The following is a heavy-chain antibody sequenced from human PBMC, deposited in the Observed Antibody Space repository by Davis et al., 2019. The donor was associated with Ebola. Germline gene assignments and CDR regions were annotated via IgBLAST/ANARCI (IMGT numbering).Heavy chain of an antibody. CDR1: GGSFSGYY. Sequence: MPSETLSLTCAVYGGSFSGYYWSWIRQPPGKGLEWIGEINHSGRTNYNPSLKSRVTTSVDTSKNQFSLKMTSVTAADTAVYYCAREGRSGYSNWFDPWGKGTLVTVSS. D-gene: IGHD3-22*01. J-gene: IGHJ5*02. V-gene: IGHV4-34*01. CDR3: AREGRSGYSNWFDP. CDR2: INHSGRT.